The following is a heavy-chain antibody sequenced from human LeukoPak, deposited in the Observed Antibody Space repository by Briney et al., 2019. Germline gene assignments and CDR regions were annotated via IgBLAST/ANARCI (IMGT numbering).Heavy chain of an antibody. D-gene: IGHD4-17*01. CDR3: ARNGDKRTYYYYYMDV. J-gene: IGHJ6*03. CDR2: IKNDGRST. V-gene: IGHV3-74*03. CDR1: GFTFSEYW. Sequence: HPGGSLRLSCAASGFTFSEYWMHWVRQTPGKGLVWISGIKNDGRSTTYADAVRGRFTVSRDNAKNTLYLQMNSLRAEDTAVYYCARNGDKRTYYYYYMDVWGKGTTVTVSS.